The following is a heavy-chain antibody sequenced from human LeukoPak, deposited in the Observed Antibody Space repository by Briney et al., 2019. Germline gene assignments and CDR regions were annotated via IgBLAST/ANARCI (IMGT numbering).Heavy chain of an antibody. D-gene: IGHD3-16*01. CDR1: GVTFSSYW. J-gene: IGHJ5*02. V-gene: IGHV3-74*01. Sequence: PGGSLRLSCAASGVTFSSYWMHWVRQAPGKGLAWVSRISNDGSITTYADSVRGRFTISRDNAKNTLYLQMHSLRAEDTAVYYCARGGSPASWGQGTLVTVSS. CDR3: ARGGSPAS. CDR2: ISNDGSIT.